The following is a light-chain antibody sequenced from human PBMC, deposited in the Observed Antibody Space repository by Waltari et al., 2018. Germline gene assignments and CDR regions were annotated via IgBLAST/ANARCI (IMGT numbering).Light chain of an antibody. J-gene: IGLJ3*02. V-gene: IGLV3-1*01. CDR2: KND. CDR3: QAWASDTVV. CDR1: YLGRLY. Sequence: SYELTQPVSVSASPGATASISCPGNYLGRLYTSWYRHKAGKAPMLVIYKNDKRPPGIPERVSGSSSRNTATLTISGTQALDEADYYCQAWASDTVVFGGGTRLTVL.